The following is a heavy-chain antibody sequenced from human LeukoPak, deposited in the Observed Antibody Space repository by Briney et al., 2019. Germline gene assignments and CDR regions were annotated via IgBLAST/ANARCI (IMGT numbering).Heavy chain of an antibody. D-gene: IGHD3-22*01. CDR2: IIPIFGTA. CDR3: AREDITMIGNWFDP. J-gene: IGHJ5*02. CDR1: GYTFSTYG. V-gene: IGHV1-69*06. Sequence: ASVKVSCKASGYTFSTYGISWVRQAPGQGLEWMGGIIPIFGTANYAQKFQGRVTITADKSTSTAYMELSSLRSEDTAVYYCAREDITMIGNWFDPWGQGTLVTVSS.